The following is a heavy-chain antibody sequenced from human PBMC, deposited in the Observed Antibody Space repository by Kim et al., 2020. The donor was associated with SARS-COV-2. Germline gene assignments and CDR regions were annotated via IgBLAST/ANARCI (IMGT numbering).Heavy chain of an antibody. J-gene: IGHJ6*01. D-gene: IGHD6-19*01. CDR3: ARGHPGIAVAGKVYYYYG. Sequence: SETLSLTCAVYGGSFSGYYWSWIRQPPGKGLEWIGEINHSGSTNYNPSLKSRVTISVDTSKNQFSLKLSSVTAADTAVYYCARGHPGIAVAGKVYYYYG. CDR1: GGSFSGYY. V-gene: IGHV4-34*01. CDR2: INHSGST.